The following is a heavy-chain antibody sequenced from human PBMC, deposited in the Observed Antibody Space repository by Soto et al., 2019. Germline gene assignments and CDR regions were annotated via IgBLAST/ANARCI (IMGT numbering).Heavy chain of an antibody. D-gene: IGHD2-21*02. J-gene: IGHJ4*02. Sequence: QVQLVQSGAEEKKPGASVKVSCKASGYTFTSYAMHWVSQAPGQRLEWMGWINAGNGNTKYSQKFQGRVTITRDTSSSTAYMELISLRSEETAVYYWARSMVVVTALDYLGQGALVTVSS. CDR2: INAGNGNT. CDR1: GYTFTSYA. V-gene: IGHV1-3*05. CDR3: ARSMVVVTALDY.